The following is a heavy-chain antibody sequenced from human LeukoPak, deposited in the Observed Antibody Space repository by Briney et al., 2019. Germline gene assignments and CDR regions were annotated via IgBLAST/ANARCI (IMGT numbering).Heavy chain of an antibody. J-gene: IGHJ4*02. D-gene: IGHD5-18*01. CDR3: ASGIQLWLSDY. CDR1: GFTFSSYS. V-gene: IGHV3-21*01. Sequence: GGSLTLSCAASGFTFSSYSMNWVRQAPGKGLEWVSSISSSSSYIYYADSVKGRFTISRDNAKNSLHLQMNSLTAEDTAVYYCASGIQLWLSDYWGQGTLVTVSS. CDR2: ISSSSSYI.